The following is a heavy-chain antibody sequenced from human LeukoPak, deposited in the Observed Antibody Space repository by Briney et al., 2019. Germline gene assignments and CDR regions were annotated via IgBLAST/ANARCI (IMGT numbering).Heavy chain of an antibody. Sequence: GSLRLSCTASGFTFTSHWMHWVRQVPGKGLVWVSRINGDGSGTNHADSVKGRFTISRDNAKNTLYLQMNSLRVEDTALYCGAGDRVYGPWSADYWGQGTLVTVFS. D-gene: IGHD3-10*01. CDR2: INGDGSGT. J-gene: IGHJ4*02. CDR1: GFTFTSHW. CDR3: AGDRVYGPWSADY. V-gene: IGHV3-74*01.